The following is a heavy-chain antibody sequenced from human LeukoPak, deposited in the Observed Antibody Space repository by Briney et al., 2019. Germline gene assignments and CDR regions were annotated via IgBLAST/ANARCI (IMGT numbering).Heavy chain of an antibody. CDR1: GYTFTSYS. D-gene: IGHD2-15*01. Sequence: GASVKVSCKASGYTFTSYSISWVRQAPGQGLEWMGWISAYNGNTIYAQKVKGRVTMTTDTSTSTAYMELRSLKSDDTAVYYCARASYCSDGSCYSDYGGQGTLVTVSS. J-gene: IGHJ4*02. CDR3: ARASYCSDGSCYSDY. CDR2: ISAYNGNT. V-gene: IGHV1-18*01.